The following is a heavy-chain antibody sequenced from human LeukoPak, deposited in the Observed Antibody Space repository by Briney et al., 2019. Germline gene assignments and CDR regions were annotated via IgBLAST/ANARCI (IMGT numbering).Heavy chain of an antibody. J-gene: IGHJ6*04. CDR3: AREYYGVIFSHYLDV. D-gene: IGHD3-9*01. Sequence: PGGSLRLSCEVSGFTSSHYGMSWVRQAPGKGPEWVAGFNGRGDSTYYAESVRGRFTISRDNANNSLYLQLSSLRVEDTAVYYCAREYYGVIFSHYLDVWGKGTTVTVSS. V-gene: IGHV3-23*01. CDR1: GFTSSHYG. CDR2: FNGRGDST.